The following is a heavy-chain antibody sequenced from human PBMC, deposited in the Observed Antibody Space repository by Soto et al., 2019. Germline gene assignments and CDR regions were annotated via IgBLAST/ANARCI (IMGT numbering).Heavy chain of an antibody. J-gene: IGHJ4*02. CDR1: GGTFSSYA. CDR2: IIPIFGTA. V-gene: IGHV1-69*01. CDR3: ARINDDYGDYVVHYYFDY. Sequence: QVQLVQSGAEVKKPGSSVTVSCKASGGTFSSYAISWVRQAPGQGLEWMGGIIPIFGTANYAQKFQGRVTITADESTSTAYMELSRLRSEDTAVYYCARINDDYGDYVVHYYFDYWGQGTLVTVSS. D-gene: IGHD4-17*01.